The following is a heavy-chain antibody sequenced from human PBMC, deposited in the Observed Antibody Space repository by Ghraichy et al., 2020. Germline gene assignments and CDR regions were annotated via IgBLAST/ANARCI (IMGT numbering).Heavy chain of an antibody. D-gene: IGHD2-15*01. CDR2: FDPEDGET. CDR3: ATFHPFKGYCSGGSCYLSYYFDY. V-gene: IGHV1-24*01. J-gene: IGHJ4*02. CDR1: GYTLTELS. Sequence: ASVKVSCKVSGYTLTELSMHWVRQAPGKGLEWMGGFDPEDGETIYAQKFQGRVTMTEDTSTDTAYMELSSLRSEDTAVYYCATFHPFKGYCSGGSCYLSYYFDYWGQGTLVTVSS.